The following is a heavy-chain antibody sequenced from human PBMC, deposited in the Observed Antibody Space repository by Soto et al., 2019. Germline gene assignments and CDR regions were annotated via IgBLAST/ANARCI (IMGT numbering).Heavy chain of an antibody. J-gene: IGHJ4*02. Sequence: QVQLVESGGGVVQPGRSLRLSCAASGFTFNSYGMHWVRQGTGKGLEWVALISYDGSDKYYPDYVKGRFTISRDNYKHTRYLQMNSLRPEDTAVYYCAKVLGRGTIPDYWGQGTLVTVSS. V-gene: IGHV3-30*18. CDR1: GFTFNSYG. CDR2: ISYDGSDK. D-gene: IGHD2-21*01. CDR3: AKVLGRGTIPDY.